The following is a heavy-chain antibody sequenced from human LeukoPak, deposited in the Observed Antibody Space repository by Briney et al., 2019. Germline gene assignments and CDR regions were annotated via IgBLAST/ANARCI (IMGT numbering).Heavy chain of an antibody. CDR2: ISYDGSNK. J-gene: IGHJ4*02. CDR3: AKDLTTVTTGGDY. Sequence: PGRSLRLSCAASGFTFSSYGMHWVRQAPGKGPEWVAVISYDGSNKYYADSVKGRFTISRDNSKNTLYLQMNSLRAEDTAVYYCAKDLTTVTTGGDYWGQGTLVTVSS. V-gene: IGHV3-30*18. CDR1: GFTFSSYG. D-gene: IGHD4-17*01.